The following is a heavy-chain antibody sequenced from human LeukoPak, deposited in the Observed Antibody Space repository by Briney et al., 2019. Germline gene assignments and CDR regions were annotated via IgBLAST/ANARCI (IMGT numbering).Heavy chain of an antibody. CDR2: IIPIFGTA. Sequence: GASVKVSCKASGGTFGSYAISWVRQAPGQGLEWMGGIIPIFGTANYAQKFQGRVTITADESTSTAYMELSSLRSEDTAVYYCAREFYDYVWGSYRPDAFDIWGQGTMVTVSS. D-gene: IGHD3-16*02. CDR3: AREFYDYVWGSYRPDAFDI. CDR1: GGTFGSYA. V-gene: IGHV1-69*13. J-gene: IGHJ3*02.